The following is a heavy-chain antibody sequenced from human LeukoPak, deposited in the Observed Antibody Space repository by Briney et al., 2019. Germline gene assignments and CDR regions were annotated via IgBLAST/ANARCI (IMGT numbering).Heavy chain of an antibody. CDR3: ARGLVGGGRRRRLFDY. CDR2: INHSGST. V-gene: IGHV4-34*01. D-gene: IGHD1-26*01. CDR1: GGSFRGYY. Sequence: SETLSLTCAVYGGSFRGYYWSWIRQPPGKGLEWIGEINHSGSTNYNPSLKSRVTISVDTSKNQFPLKLSSVTAAVTAVYYCARGLVGGGRRRRLFDYWGQGTLVTVSS. J-gene: IGHJ4*02.